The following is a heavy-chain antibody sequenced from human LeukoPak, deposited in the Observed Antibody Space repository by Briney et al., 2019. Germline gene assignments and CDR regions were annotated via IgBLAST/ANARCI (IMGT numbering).Heavy chain of an antibody. CDR3: TRGSSGRRDN. Sequence: ASVKVSCKPSGYSFTSCDIYWVRQGTGPGLEWMGWMNPNSGNTGYGQSFQGRITMTRDISIGTAYMELSNLTSEDTAIYYCTRGSSGRRDNWGQGTLVTVSA. D-gene: IGHD6-19*01. CDR2: MNPNSGNT. V-gene: IGHV1-8*01. J-gene: IGHJ4*02. CDR1: GYSFTSCD.